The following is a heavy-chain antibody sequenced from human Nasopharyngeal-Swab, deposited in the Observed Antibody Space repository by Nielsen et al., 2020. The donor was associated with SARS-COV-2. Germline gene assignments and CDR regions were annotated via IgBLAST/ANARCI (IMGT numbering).Heavy chain of an antibody. V-gene: IGHV3-66*01. CDR1: GFTVSSNY. D-gene: IGHD1-7*01. Sequence: GGSLRLSCAASGFTVSSNYMSWVRQAPGKGLEWVSVIYSGGSTYYADSVKGRFTISRENSKNTLYLQMNSLRAEDTAVYYCARDVTGTTNYYYYGMDVWGQGTTVTVSS. CDR3: ARDVTGTTNYYYYGMDV. J-gene: IGHJ6*02. CDR2: IYSGGST.